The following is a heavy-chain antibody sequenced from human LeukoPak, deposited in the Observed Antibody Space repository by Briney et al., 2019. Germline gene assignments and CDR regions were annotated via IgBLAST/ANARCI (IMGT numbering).Heavy chain of an antibody. V-gene: IGHV3-33*01. Sequence: PGGSLKLSCAVSGFNLSNYDMDWVRQAQGKGLEWVAVIWDDGSNKYYEESVKGRFIISRDISKKMLYLQMNNLRAEDTAVYYCARERGGQDWDFDLWGRGTLVTVSS. J-gene: IGHJ2*01. CDR3: ARERGGQDWDFDL. CDR2: IWDDGSNK. CDR1: GFNLSNYD. D-gene: IGHD3-10*01.